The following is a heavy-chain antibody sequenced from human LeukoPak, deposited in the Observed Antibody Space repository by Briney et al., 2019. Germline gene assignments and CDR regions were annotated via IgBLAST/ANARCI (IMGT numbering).Heavy chain of an antibody. CDR3: AREDYGDYVPFDY. D-gene: IGHD4-17*01. CDR2: ISSSGSTI. J-gene: IGHJ4*02. CDR1: GFNFSPYW. V-gene: IGHV3-48*03. Sequence: GGSLRLSCAASGFNFSPYWMNWVRQAPGKGLEWVSYISSSGSTIYYADSVKGRFTISRDNAKNSLYLQMNSLRAEDTAVYYCAREDYGDYVPFDYWGQGTLVTVSS.